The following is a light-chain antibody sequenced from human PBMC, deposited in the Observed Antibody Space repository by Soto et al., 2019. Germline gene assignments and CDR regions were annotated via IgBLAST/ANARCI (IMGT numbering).Light chain of an antibody. CDR2: EAS. CDR1: QSISRY. V-gene: IGKV3-11*01. CDR3: QQRSNWPIT. J-gene: IGKJ5*01. Sequence: EIVLTQSPATLSLSPGERATLSCSASQSISRYLAWYQHKPGQAPRLLIYEASNRATGIPARLSGSGSGTDFTLTISSLEPEEFAVYFCQQRSNWPITFGQGPRLEIK.